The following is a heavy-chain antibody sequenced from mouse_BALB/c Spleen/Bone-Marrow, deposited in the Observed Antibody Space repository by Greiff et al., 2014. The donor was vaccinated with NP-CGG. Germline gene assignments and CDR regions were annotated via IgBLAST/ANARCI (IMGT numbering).Heavy chain of an antibody. CDR1: GFTFGDYY. Sequence: VQLKQSGGGLVKPGGSLKLSCAASGFTFGDYYMYWVRQTPEKRLEWVATISDGGTYTYYSDSVKGRFTISRDKAKNNLYLQMRSVVGGGGGGGGCVRDGDYRYAWFSYWGQGTLVTVSA. D-gene: IGHD2-14*01. J-gene: IGHJ3*01. CDR3: VRDGDYRYAWFSY. CDR2: ISDGGTYT. V-gene: IGHV5-4*02.